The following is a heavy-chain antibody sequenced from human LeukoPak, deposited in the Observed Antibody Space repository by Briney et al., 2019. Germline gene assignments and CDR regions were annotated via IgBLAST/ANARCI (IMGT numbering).Heavy chain of an antibody. CDR3: ARGTTYAFDI. J-gene: IGHJ3*02. CDR2: IYTSGST. CDR1: GGSISSGSYY. Sequence: SETLSLTCIVSGGSISSGSYYWSWIRQPAGKGLEWIGRIYTSGSTNYNPSLKSRVTISVDTSKNQFSLKLTSVTAADTAVYYCARGTTYAFDIWGQGTMVTVSS. D-gene: IGHD4-17*01. V-gene: IGHV4-61*02.